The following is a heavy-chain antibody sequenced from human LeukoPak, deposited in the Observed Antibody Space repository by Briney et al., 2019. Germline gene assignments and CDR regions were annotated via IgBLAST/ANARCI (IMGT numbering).Heavy chain of an antibody. J-gene: IGHJ4*02. CDR2: IYSGGST. Sequence: GGSLRLSCAASAFTFSRYWMSWVRRAPGKGLEWVSVIYSGGSTYYADSVKGRFTISRDNSKNTLYLQLNSLRAEDTAVYYCARGQGPDGYYYDSSGFEEDYWGQGTLVTVSS. CDR3: ARGQGPDGYYYDSSGFEEDY. D-gene: IGHD3-22*01. V-gene: IGHV3-53*01. CDR1: AFTFSRYW.